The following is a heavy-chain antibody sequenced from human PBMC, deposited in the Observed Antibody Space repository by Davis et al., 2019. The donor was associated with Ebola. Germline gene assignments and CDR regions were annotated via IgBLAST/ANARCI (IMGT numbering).Heavy chain of an antibody. CDR2: ISYDGSNK. CDR3: ARLDCTSSSCYTGNYYYYYGADV. J-gene: IGHJ6*02. D-gene: IGHD2-2*02. CDR1: GFTFSSYA. V-gene: IGHV3-30-3*01. Sequence: GESLKISCAASGFTFSSYAMHWVRQAPGKGLEWVAVISYDGSNKYYADSVKGRFTISRDNSKNTLYLQMNSLRAEDTAVYYCARLDCTSSSCYTGNYYYYYGADVWGQGTTVTVSS.